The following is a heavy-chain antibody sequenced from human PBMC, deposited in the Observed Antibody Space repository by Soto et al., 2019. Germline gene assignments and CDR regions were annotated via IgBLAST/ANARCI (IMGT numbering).Heavy chain of an antibody. Sequence: PVGALRLSCGASGFSFSDHYMTWIRQAPGKGLEWVSYIDGSGTTIYYADSVKGRFTVSRDNAKNSVYLQMNSLRAEDTAVYYCAADVHYYTSDYWGQGTLVTVSS. CDR2: IDGSGTTI. D-gene: IGHD3-10*01. CDR1: GFSFSDHY. CDR3: AADVHYYTSDY. J-gene: IGHJ4*02. V-gene: IGHV3-11*01.